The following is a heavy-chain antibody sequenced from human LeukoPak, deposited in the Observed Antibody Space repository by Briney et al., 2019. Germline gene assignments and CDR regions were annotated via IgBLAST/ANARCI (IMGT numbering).Heavy chain of an antibody. Sequence: PGGSLRLSCAASGFTFSIYWVHWVRQAPGKWLVWASSINSDGSSTSYADSVKGRFTISRDNAKNSLYLQMNSLRVDDTAVYYCARDVASTVTWDWGRGTLVTVSS. D-gene: IGHD4-17*01. CDR1: GFTFSIYW. CDR3: ARDVASTVTWD. V-gene: IGHV3-74*01. J-gene: IGHJ4*02. CDR2: INSDGSST.